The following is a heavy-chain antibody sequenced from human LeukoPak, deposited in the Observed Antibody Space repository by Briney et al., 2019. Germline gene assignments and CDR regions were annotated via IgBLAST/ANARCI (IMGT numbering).Heavy chain of an antibody. CDR3: ARRVGTQNYSAD. D-gene: IGHD7-27*01. J-gene: IGHJ4*02. V-gene: IGHV5-51*01. Sequence: GESLKISCQGSGYSFTSYWIGWVPQMTGKGLEGMGIIYPGDSDTRYSPSFQGQVTISADKSISTAYLQWSSLKASDTAMYYCARRVGTQNYSADWGQGTLVTVSS. CDR2: IYPGDSDT. CDR1: GYSFTSYW.